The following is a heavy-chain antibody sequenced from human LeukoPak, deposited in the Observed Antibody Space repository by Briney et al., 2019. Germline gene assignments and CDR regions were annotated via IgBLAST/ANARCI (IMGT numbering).Heavy chain of an antibody. D-gene: IGHD3-3*01. V-gene: IGHV1-69*13. J-gene: IGHJ5*02. CDR2: IIPIFGTA. CDR1: GGTFSSYA. Sequence: GASVKVSCKASGGTFSSYAISWVRQAPGQGLEWMGGIIPIFGTANYAQKFQGRVTITADESTSTAYMELSSLRSEDTAVYYCARGLFGVETVGVHHHWGQGTLVTVSS. CDR3: ARGLFGVETVGVHHH.